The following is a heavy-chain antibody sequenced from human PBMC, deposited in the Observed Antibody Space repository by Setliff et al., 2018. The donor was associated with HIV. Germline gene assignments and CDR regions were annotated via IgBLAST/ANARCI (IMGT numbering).Heavy chain of an antibody. D-gene: IGHD6-13*01. CDR1: GYSFSNGYY. Sequence: SETLSLTCAVFGYSFSNGYYWGWIRQPPGKGPEWIGSISHSGSTYYNPALKSRVSISVDTSKNQFSLELRSVTAADTAVYYCACRIATAAYYFDYWGRGTLVTVSS. V-gene: IGHV4-38-2*01. J-gene: IGHJ4*02. CDR2: ISHSGST. CDR3: ACRIATAAYYFDY.